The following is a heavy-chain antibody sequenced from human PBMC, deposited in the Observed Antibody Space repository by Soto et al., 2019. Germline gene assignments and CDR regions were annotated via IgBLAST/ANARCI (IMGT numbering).Heavy chain of an antibody. CDR3: TKGPVVAVAGNERYFDY. Sequence: EVQLLESGGGLVQPGGSLRLSCAASGFTFSGYDMNWVRQAPGKGLEWVSAINGRGGTRYYADSVKGRFTISRDNSKNTLYVEMNSLRAEDTAVYYCTKGPVVAVAGNERYFDYWGQGTLFTFSS. CDR2: INGRGGTR. D-gene: IGHD6-19*01. J-gene: IGHJ4*02. CDR1: GFTFSGYD. V-gene: IGHV3-23*01.